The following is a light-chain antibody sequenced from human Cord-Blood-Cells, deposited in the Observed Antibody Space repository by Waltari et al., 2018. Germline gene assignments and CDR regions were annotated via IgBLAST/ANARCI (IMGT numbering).Light chain of an antibody. V-gene: IGKV3-15*01. CDR2: GAS. Sequence: EIVMTQSPATLSVSPGERATLSCRASQSVSSNLAWYQQKPGQAPRLRIYGASTRATGIPARFSGSGSGTEFTRTISSLQSEDFAVYYCQQYNNWPLTFGGGTKVEIK. CDR3: QQYNNWPLT. CDR1: QSVSSN. J-gene: IGKJ4*01.